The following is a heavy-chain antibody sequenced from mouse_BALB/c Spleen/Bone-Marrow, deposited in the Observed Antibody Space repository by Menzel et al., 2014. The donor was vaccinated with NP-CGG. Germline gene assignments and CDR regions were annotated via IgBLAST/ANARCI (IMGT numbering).Heavy chain of an antibody. CDR2: ISSGGSYT. Sequence: VQLKESGGDLVKPGGSLKLSCAASGFTFSSYGMSWVRQTPDKRLEWVATISSGGSYTYYPDSVKGRFTISRDNAKNTLYLQMSILKSEDTAMYYCARDFITTDAMDYWGQGTSVTVSS. CDR1: GFTFSSYG. V-gene: IGHV5-6*01. CDR3: ARDFITTDAMDY. J-gene: IGHJ4*01. D-gene: IGHD1-1*01.